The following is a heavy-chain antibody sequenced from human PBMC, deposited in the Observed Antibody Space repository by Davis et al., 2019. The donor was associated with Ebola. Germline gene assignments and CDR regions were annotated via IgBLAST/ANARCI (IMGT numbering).Heavy chain of an antibody. CDR3: SKGSDFWSGYYNGFDS. J-gene: IGHJ5*01. V-gene: IGHV3-23*01. D-gene: IGHD3-3*01. CDR2: IRGNGEKT. Sequence: GESLKISCAASGFNFNIYAMSWVRQAPGKGLEWVSFIRGNGEKTYYADSVKGRFTISRDNSRNNLYLEMNILRAEDTAVYYCSKGSDFWSGYYNGFDSWGQGTLVTVSS. CDR1: GFNFNIYA.